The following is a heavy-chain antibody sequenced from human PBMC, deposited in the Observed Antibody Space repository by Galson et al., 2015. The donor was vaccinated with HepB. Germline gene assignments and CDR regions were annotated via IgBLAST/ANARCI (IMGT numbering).Heavy chain of an antibody. V-gene: IGHV1-3*01. CDR3: ARDQAPWLGDMDDC. CDR2: INVGNGDT. D-gene: IGHD6-19*01. J-gene: IGHJ4*02. Sequence: SVKVSCKASGYTFTNYGLHWVRQAPGHGLEWLGWINVGNGDTKSSQKFQGRVTITRDTSASTAYMELSSLTSEDTAVYYCARDQAPWLGDMDDCWGQGTLVSVAS. CDR1: GYTFTNYG.